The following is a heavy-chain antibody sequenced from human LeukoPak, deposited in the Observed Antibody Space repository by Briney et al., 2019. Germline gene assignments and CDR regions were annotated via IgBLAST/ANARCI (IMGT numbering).Heavy chain of an antibody. CDR2: TYCRSKWYN. V-gene: IGHV6-1*01. CDR1: GDSVSSNRAA. J-gene: IGHJ6*03. CDR3: ARIRGFGADYYYYYMDV. Sequence: SQTLSLTCAISGDSVSSNRAAWNWIRQSPSRGLEWLGRTYCRSKWYNDYAVSVKSRITINPDTSKNQFSLKLSSVTAADTAAYYCARIRGFGADYYYYYMDVWGKGTTVTVSS. D-gene: IGHD3-10*01.